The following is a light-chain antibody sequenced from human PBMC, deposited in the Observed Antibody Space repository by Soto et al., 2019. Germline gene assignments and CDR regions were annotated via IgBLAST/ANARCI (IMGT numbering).Light chain of an antibody. V-gene: IGLV2-18*01. CDR3: SLYTSSSTFVV. Sequence: QSALTQPPSVSGSPGQSVTISCTGTSCDVGSYNRVSWYQHPPGTAPKLMIYEVSNRPSGVPDRFSGSKSGNTASLTISGLQAEDEADYYCSLYTSSSTFVVFGGGSKLTVL. CDR2: EVS. CDR1: SCDVGSYNR. J-gene: IGLJ2*01.